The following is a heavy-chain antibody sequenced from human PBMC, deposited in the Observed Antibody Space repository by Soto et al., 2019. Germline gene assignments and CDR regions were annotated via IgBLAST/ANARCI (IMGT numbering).Heavy chain of an antibody. CDR1: GFSLSTSGVG. CDR3: ARAREVVAARIYYYGMDV. Sequence: SGPTLVNPTQTLTLTCTFSGFSLSTSGVGVGWIRQPPGKGLEWIGEINHSGSTKYSPSLRSRVTVSVDTSKHQFSLKLSSVTAADTAMYYCARAREVVAARIYYYGMDVWGQGTTVTLSS. CDR2: INHSGST. J-gene: IGHJ6*02. D-gene: IGHD2-15*01. V-gene: IGHV4-39*07.